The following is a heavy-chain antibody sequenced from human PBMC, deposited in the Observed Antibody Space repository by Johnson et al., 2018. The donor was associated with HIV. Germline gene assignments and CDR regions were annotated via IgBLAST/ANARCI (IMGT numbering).Heavy chain of an antibody. CDR1: GFTFSS. CDR3: ARVGVDDAFDF. J-gene: IGHJ3*01. D-gene: IGHD2-15*01. CDR2: IRSDGSNK. V-gene: IGHV3-30*02. Sequence: QVQLVESGGGVVQPGRSLRLSCAASGFTFSSMHWDRQAPGKGLEWVAFIRSDGSNKYYADSVQGRFTISRDNSKNSLYLQMNSLRAEDTALYSCARVGVDDAFDFWGQGTMVTVSS.